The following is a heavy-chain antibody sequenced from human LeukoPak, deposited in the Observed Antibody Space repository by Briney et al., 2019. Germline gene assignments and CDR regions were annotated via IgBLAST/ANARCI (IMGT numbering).Heavy chain of an antibody. CDR3: AKAPPRAFDI. CDR2: ISSDGSNK. J-gene: IGHJ3*02. CDR1: GFTFSSYG. V-gene: IGHV3-30*18. Sequence: GGSLRLSCAASGFTFSSYGMHWVRLAPGKGLEWVAVISSDGSNKYYADSVKGRLTISRDNSKNILYLQMSSLRAEDTAVYYCAKAPPRAFDIWGQGTMVTVSS.